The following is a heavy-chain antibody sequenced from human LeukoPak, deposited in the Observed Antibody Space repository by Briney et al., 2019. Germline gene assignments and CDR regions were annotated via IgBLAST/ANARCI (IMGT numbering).Heavy chain of an antibody. CDR1: GGSISSGGYY. D-gene: IGHD3-22*01. V-gene: IGHV4-31*03. CDR2: IYYSGST. CDR3: ARYYYDSSGSAHFDY. J-gene: IGHJ4*02. Sequence: SETLSLTCTVSGGSISSGGYYWSWLRQHPGKGLEWIGYIYYSGSTYYNPSLKSRVTISVDTSKNQFSLKLSSVTAADTGVYYCARYYYDSSGSAHFDYWGQGTLVTVSS.